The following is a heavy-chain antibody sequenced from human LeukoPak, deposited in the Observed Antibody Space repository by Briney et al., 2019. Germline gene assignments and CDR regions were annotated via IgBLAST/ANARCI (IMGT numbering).Heavy chain of an antibody. J-gene: IGHJ5*02. CDR3: ARDYRGCSSTSCYHGLDWFDP. D-gene: IGHD2-2*01. CDR2: ISAYNGNT. CDR1: GYTFTSYG. V-gene: IGHV1-18*01. Sequence: ASVKVSCKASGYTFTSYGISWVRQAPGQGLEWMGWISAYNGNTNYAQKLQGRVTMTTDTSTSTDYMELRSLRSDDTAVYYCARDYRGCSSTSCYHGLDWFDPWGQGTLVTVSS.